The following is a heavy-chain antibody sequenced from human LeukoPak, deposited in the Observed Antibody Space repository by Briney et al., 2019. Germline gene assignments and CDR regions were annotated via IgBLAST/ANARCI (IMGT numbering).Heavy chain of an antibody. Sequence: SETLSLTCAVYGGSFSGYYWSWIRQPPGKGLEWIGEINHSGSTNHNPSLKSRVTITVDTSKNQFSLKLSSVTAADTAVYYCARGDSSGSACYFDYWGQGTLVTVSS. CDR2: INHSGST. D-gene: IGHD3-22*01. V-gene: IGHV4-34*01. J-gene: IGHJ4*02. CDR3: ARGDSSGSACYFDY. CDR1: GGSFSGYY.